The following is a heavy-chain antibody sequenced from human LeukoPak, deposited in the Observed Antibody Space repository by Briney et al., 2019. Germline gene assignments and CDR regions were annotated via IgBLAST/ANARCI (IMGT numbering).Heavy chain of an antibody. CDR2: INHSGST. J-gene: IGHJ6*03. CDR3: ARVRNISANYYYYMDV. D-gene: IGHD4-11*01. CDR1: GGSFSGYY. Sequence: PSETLSLTSAVYGGSFSGYYWSWIRQPPRKRLEWIGEINHSGSTNYNPSLKSRAAISVDTSKNQFSLKLSSVTAADTAVYYCARVRNISANYYYYMDVWGKGTTVIVSS. V-gene: IGHV4-34*01.